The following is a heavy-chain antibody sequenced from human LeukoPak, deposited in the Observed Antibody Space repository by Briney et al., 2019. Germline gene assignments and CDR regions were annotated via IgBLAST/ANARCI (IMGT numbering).Heavy chain of an antibody. D-gene: IGHD2-2*01. CDR3: ARAGGYCSSTSCYRGLSYYYCGMDV. CDR2: IIPIFGTA. Sequence: SVKVSCKASGGTFSSYAISWVRQAPGQGLEWMGGIIPIFGTANYAQKFQGRVTITADKSTSTAYMELSSLRSEDTAVYYCARAGGYCSSTSCYRGLSYYYCGMDVWGKGTTVTVSS. V-gene: IGHV1-69*06. J-gene: IGHJ6*04. CDR1: GGTFSSYA.